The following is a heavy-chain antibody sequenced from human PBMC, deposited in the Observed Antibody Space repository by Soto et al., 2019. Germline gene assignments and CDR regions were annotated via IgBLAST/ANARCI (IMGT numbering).Heavy chain of an antibody. CDR1: GFTFSSYA. D-gene: IGHD1-20*01. Sequence: PGGSLRLSCSASGFTFSSYAMHWVRQAPGKGLEYVSAISSNGGSTYYADSVKGRFTISRDNSKNTLYLQMSSLRAEDTAVYCCVKEHLTGPSGYWGQGTLVTVSS. V-gene: IGHV3-64D*06. J-gene: IGHJ4*02. CDR2: ISSNGGST. CDR3: VKEHLTGPSGY.